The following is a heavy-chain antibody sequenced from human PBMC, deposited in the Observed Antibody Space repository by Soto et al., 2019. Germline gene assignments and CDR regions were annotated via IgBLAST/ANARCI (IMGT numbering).Heavy chain of an antibody. CDR3: ARGGGSSSPPGDP. V-gene: IGHV1-69*06. D-gene: IGHD2-15*01. CDR1: GGTFSNSA. J-gene: IGHJ5*02. CDR2: IFPIFGTA. Sequence: QVQLVQSGAEVKKPGASVKVSCKASGGTFSNSAISWVRQAPGQGREWMGGIFPIFGTANYALNFQGRVTITADRSTSTAYMELSSLRSEDTAVYYCARGGGSSSPPGDPWGQGTLVTVSS.